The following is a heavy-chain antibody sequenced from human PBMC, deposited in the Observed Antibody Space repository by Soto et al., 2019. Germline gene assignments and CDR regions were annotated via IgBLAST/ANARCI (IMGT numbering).Heavy chain of an antibody. D-gene: IGHD1-1*01. J-gene: IGHJ5*01. V-gene: IGHV4-31*03. CDR2: IYYTGIT. Sequence: QVQLQESGPGLVKPSQTLSLTCSVSGGSISRDSYYWTWIRKHPGKGLEWIGYIYYTGITHYSPSLRTRVTISVDTSNSQFSLNLNSVTAADTAVYYCATGTSSWFESWGQGTLVTVSS. CDR3: ATGTSSWFES. CDR1: GGSISRDSYY.